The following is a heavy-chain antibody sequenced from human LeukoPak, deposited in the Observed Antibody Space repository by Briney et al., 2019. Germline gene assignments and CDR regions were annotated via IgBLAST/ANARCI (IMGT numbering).Heavy chain of an antibody. CDR3: ARGVAAGRSKSYYFEY. V-gene: IGHV3-7*01. Sequence: PGGSLRLSCAASGFSFSSYWKTWVRQAPGKGLEWVANIKEDGSEKYYVDSVKGRFTISRDNAKNSLYLQMNSLGAEDTAVYHCARGVAAGRSKSYYFEYWGQGTLVTVSS. D-gene: IGHD6-13*01. J-gene: IGHJ4*02. CDR1: GFSFSSYW. CDR2: IKEDGSEK.